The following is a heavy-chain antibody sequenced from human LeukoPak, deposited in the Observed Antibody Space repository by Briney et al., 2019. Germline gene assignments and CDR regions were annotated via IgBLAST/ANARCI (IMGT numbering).Heavy chain of an antibody. CDR3: ASSKGGYGDD. Sequence: SVKVSCKASGGTFSSYAISWVRQAPGQGLEWMGRIIPILGITNYAQKFQGRVTITADKSTSTAYMELSSLRSEDTAVYYCASSKGGYGDDWGQGTLVTVSS. J-gene: IGHJ4*02. CDR1: GGTFSSYA. CDR2: IIPILGIT. V-gene: IGHV1-69*04. D-gene: IGHD5-12*01.